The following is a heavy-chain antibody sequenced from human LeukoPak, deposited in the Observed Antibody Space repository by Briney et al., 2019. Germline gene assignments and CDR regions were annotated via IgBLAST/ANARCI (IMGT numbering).Heavy chain of an antibody. CDR1: GYIFTPHH. CDR3: AMSVEMPPIPSLDY. V-gene: IGHV1-3*01. Sequence: GASVKVSCKTSGYIFTPHHIHWMRQAPGQGLELLGWVSAANNPEYSQKFQGRVVITRDASATTSYLELNSLRSEDTAEYYCAMSVEMPPIPSLDYWGQGTLVTVSS. J-gene: IGHJ4*02. CDR2: VSAANNP. D-gene: IGHD5-24*01.